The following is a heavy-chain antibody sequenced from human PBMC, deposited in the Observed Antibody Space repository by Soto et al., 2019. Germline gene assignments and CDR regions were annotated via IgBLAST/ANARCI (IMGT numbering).Heavy chain of an antibody. CDR3: ARDPPATRHGMDV. J-gene: IGHJ6*02. Sequence: GGSLRLSCAASGFTVSSNYMSWVRQAPGKGLEWVSVIYSGGSTYYADSVRGRFTISRDNSKNTLYLQMKSLGAEDTAVYYCARDPPATRHGMDVWGQGTTVTVSS. CDR2: IYSGGST. V-gene: IGHV3-53*01. CDR1: GFTVSSNY.